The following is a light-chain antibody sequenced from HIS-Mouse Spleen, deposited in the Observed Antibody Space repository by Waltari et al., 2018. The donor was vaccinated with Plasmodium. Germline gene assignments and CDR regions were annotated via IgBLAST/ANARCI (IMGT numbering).Light chain of an antibody. J-gene: IGKJ3*01. CDR3: QQYDNLPPLFT. CDR2: DAS. V-gene: IGKV1-33*01. CDR1: QDISNY. Sequence: DIQMTQSPSSLSASVVDRVTITCQARQDISNYLNWYQQKPGKAPKLLIYDASNLETGVPSRFSGSGSGTDFTFTISSLQPEDIATYYCQQYDNLPPLFTFGPGTKVDIK.